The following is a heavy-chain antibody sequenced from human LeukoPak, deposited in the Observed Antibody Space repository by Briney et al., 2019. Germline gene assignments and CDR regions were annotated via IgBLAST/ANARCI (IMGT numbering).Heavy chain of an antibody. CDR3: AKSPVPYCSGGSCYGMDV. Sequence: GGSLRLSCAASGYTFSSYAMSWVRQAPGKGLEWVSLIRGSGGSTYYADSVKGRFTISRDNSKNTLYLQMNSLRVEDTAGYYCAKSPVPYCSGGSCYGMDVWGQGTTVTVSS. V-gene: IGHV3-23*01. CDR2: IRGSGGST. CDR1: GYTFSSYA. D-gene: IGHD2-15*01. J-gene: IGHJ6*02.